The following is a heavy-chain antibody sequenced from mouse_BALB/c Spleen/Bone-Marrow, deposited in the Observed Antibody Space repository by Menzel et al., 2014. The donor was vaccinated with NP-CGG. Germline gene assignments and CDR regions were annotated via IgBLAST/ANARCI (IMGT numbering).Heavy chain of an antibody. CDR1: GFDFXRYW. CDR2: INPDSSTI. CDR3: ARLSYYGNLFV. V-gene: IGHV4-1*02. Sequence: EVQLVESGGGLVQPGGSLKLSCAASGFDFXRYWMSWVRQVPGKGLEWIGEINPDSSTINYTPSLKDKFIISRDNARNTLYLQMSRVRSEDSALYYCARLSYYGNLFVWGAGTTVTVSS. D-gene: IGHD1-1*01. J-gene: IGHJ1*01.